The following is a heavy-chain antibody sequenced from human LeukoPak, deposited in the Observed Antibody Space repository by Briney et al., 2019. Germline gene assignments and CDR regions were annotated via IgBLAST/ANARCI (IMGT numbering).Heavy chain of an antibody. CDR3: VRGRRSYGFDH. V-gene: IGHV3-13*01. CDR2: LGSAGDT. D-gene: IGHD3-16*01. CDR1: GFNFNNYD. J-gene: IGHJ4*02. Sequence: GGSLRLSCAASGFNFNNYDMHWVRQVPGKGLEWVSALGSAGDTYYPDSVRGRFTISKETAKNSLYLQMTSLRDEDTAVYYCVRGRRSYGFDHWGQGTLVTVSS.